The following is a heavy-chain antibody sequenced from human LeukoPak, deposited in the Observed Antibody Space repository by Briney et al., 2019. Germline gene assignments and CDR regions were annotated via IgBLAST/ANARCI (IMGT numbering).Heavy chain of an antibody. V-gene: IGHV4-59*01. CDR3: AREASSGWHIDY. J-gene: IGHJ4*02. Sequence: SETLSLTCTVSGGSISSYYWNWIRQPPGKGLEWIGYIFHSGSTNYNPSLKSRVTMSVDTSKNQFSLKVSSVTAADTAVYYCAREASSGWHIDYWGQGTLVTVSS. CDR2: IFHSGST. D-gene: IGHD6-19*01. CDR1: GGSISSYY.